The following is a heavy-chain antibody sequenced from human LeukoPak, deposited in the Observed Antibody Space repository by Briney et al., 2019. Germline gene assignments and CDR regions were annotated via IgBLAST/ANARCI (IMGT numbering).Heavy chain of an antibody. J-gene: IGHJ4*02. CDR2: ISSSSSYI. V-gene: IGHV3-21*01. D-gene: IGHD6-19*01. Sequence: PGGSLRLSCAASGFTFSSYSMNWVRQAPRKGLEWVSYISSSSSYIYYADSVKGRFTISRDNAKNSLYLQMNSLRAEDTAVYYCARGAADGWSPLDYWGQGTLVTVSS. CDR3: ARGAADGWSPLDY. CDR1: GFTFSSYS.